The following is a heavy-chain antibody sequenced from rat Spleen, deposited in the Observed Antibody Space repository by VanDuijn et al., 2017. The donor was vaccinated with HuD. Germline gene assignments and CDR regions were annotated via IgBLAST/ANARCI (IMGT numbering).Heavy chain of an antibody. CDR3: TRTFAY. CDR2: IRTSGDNT. CDR1: GFTFSTFP. Sequence: EVQLVESGGGLVQPGRSMTLSCAASGFTFSTFPMAWVLQAPTKGLEWVATIRTSGDNTYYRDSVKGRFTISRDNAKGTLYLQLNSLRSEDTATYYCTRTFAYWGQGTLVTVSS. J-gene: IGHJ3*01. V-gene: IGHV5-46*01.